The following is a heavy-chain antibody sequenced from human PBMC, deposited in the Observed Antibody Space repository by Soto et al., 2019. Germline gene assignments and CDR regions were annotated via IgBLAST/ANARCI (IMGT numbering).Heavy chain of an antibody. D-gene: IGHD3-3*01. CDR2: INPNSDGT. J-gene: IGHJ6*02. CDR3: ARDTLRFLEWLVLGVYGMDV. CDR1: GYTCTGYY. V-gene: IGHV1-2*02. Sequence: QVQLVQSGAEVKKPGASVKVSCKASGYTCTGYYMHWVRQAPGQGLEWMGWINPNSDGTNYAQKLQGRVTMTRDTSISTAYLELSRLRSDDTAVYYCARDTLRFLEWLVLGVYGMDVWGQGTTVTVFS.